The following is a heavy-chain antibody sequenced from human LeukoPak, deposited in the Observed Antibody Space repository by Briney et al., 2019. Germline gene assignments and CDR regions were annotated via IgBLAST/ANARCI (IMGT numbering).Heavy chain of an antibody. D-gene: IGHD3-3*01. CDR1: GFTFSSYW. CDR2: IKQDGSEK. Sequence: GGSLRLSCAASGFTFSSYWMSWVRQAPGKGLEWVANIKQDGSEKYYVDSVKGRFTISRDNAKNSLYLQMNSLGAEDTAVYYCARDCHTVFGVVTDAFDIWGQGTMVTVSS. J-gene: IGHJ3*02. CDR3: ARDCHTVFGVVTDAFDI. V-gene: IGHV3-7*01.